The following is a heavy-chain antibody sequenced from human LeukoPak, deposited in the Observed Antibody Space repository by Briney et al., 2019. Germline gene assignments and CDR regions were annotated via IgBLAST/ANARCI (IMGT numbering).Heavy chain of an antibody. J-gene: IGHJ4*02. CDR1: GYTFTGYY. Sequence: ASVKVSCKSSGYTFTGYYMHCVRQAPGQGLEWMGWINPNSGGTNYAQKFQGRVTMTRDTSISTAYMELSRLRSDDTAVYYCAREYYDYVWGRYRYIVYYFDYWGQGTLVTVSS. D-gene: IGHD3-16*02. CDR2: INPNSGGT. CDR3: AREYYDYVWGRYRYIVYYFDY. V-gene: IGHV1-2*02.